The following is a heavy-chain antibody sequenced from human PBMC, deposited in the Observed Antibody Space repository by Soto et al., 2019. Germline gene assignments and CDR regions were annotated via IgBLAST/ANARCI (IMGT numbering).Heavy chain of an antibody. V-gene: IGHV1-69*12. CDR3: ARDNDRPQLGGNYYYILDV. CDR2: IMPIFRTP. D-gene: IGHD2-8*01. Sequence: QVQLEQSGAEGKKPGSSVKVSCKASGGTFSTSAISWVRQAPGQGLEWMGGIMPIFRTPDYAQKFQGRVTVSADESTSTAYMELSGLRSDDTAVYYCARDNDRPQLGGNYYYILDVWGQGTTITVSS. J-gene: IGHJ6*02. CDR1: GGTFSTSA.